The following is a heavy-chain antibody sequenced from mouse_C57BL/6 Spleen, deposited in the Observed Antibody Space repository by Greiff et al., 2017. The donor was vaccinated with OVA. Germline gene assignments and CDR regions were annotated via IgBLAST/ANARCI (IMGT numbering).Heavy chain of an antibody. Sequence: VKLVESGPGLVQPSQILSITCTVSGFSLTSYGVHWVRQSPGKGLEWLGVIWSGGSTDYNAAFISRLSISKDNSKSQVFFKMNSLQADDTAIYYCARAYDGTAWFAYWGQGTLVTVSA. J-gene: IGHJ3*01. V-gene: IGHV2-2*01. D-gene: IGHD2-3*01. CDR3: ARAYDGTAWFAY. CDR1: GFSLTSYG. CDR2: IWSGGST.